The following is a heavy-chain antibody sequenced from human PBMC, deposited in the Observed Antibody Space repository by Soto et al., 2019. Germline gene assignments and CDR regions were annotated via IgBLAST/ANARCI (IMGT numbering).Heavy chain of an antibody. V-gene: IGHV4-30-4*01. CDR3: ARTSRFDC. CDR2: IYHGGST. CDR1: GSSISSGDYY. Sequence: SETLSLTCTVSGSSISSGDYYWSWIRQPPGKGLEWIGYIYHGGSTYYNPSLKSRVTMSVDTSKNQFSLKLSSVTAADTAVYYCARTSRFDCWGQGTLVTVSS. D-gene: IGHD6-6*01. J-gene: IGHJ4*02.